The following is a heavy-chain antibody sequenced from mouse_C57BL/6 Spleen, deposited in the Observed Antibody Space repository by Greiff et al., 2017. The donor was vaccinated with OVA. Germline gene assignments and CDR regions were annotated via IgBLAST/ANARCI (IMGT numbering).Heavy chain of an antibody. J-gene: IGHJ2*01. D-gene: IGHD2-5*01. CDR1: GYTFTSYW. CDR2: IDPSDSYT. CDR3: ATHPYSNYDY. Sequence: QVQLQQPGAELVKPGASVKLSCKASGYTFTSYWMQWVKQRPGQGLEWIGEIDPSDSYTNYNQKFKGKATLTVDTSSSTAYMQLSSLTSEDSAVYYCATHPYSNYDYWGQGTTLTVSS. V-gene: IGHV1-50*01.